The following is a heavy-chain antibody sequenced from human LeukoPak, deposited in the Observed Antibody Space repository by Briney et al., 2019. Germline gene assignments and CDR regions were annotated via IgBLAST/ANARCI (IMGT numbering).Heavy chain of an antibody. J-gene: IGHJ4*02. CDR2: IYYSGST. D-gene: IGHD6-13*01. CDR1: GGSISSSSYY. Sequence: PSETLSLTCTVSGGSISSSSYYWGWIRQPPGKGLEWIGSIYYSGSTYYNPSLKSRVTISVDTSKNQFSLKLSSVTAADTAVYYCARGRGSSSWHDYWGQGTLVTVSS. V-gene: IGHV4-39*01. CDR3: ARGRGSSSWHDY.